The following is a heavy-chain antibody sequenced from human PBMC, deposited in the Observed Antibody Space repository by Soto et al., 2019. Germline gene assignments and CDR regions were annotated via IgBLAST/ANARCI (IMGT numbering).Heavy chain of an antibody. Sequence: GGSLRLSCAASGFTFSSYSMNWVRQAPGKGLEWVSYISSSSSTIYYADSVKGRFTISRDNAKNSLYLQMNRLRDEDTAVYYCARDRRRYFDWLFDAFDIWGQGTMVTVSS. V-gene: IGHV3-48*02. CDR1: GFTFSSYS. CDR2: ISSSSSTI. J-gene: IGHJ3*02. D-gene: IGHD3-9*01. CDR3: ARDRRRYFDWLFDAFDI.